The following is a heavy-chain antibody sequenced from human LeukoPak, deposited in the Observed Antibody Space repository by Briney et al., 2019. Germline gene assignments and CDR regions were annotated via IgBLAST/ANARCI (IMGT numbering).Heavy chain of an antibody. Sequence: SETLSLTCTVSGGSISIPRYYWGWIRQAPGKGLEWIGSIFHSGSAYYSPSLKSRVTISVDTSKNQFSLNLSSVTAADTALYYCATSGGSGYFIYWGQGTLVTVSS. D-gene: IGHD3-3*01. CDR3: ATSGGSGYFIY. CDR2: IFHSGSA. J-gene: IGHJ4*02. V-gene: IGHV4-39*01. CDR1: GGSISIPRYY.